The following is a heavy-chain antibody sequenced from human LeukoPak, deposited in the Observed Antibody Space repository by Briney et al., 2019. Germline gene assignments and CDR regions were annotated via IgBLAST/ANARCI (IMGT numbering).Heavy chain of an antibody. J-gene: IGHJ4*02. D-gene: IGHD1-26*01. CDR2: INPNSGGT. V-gene: IGHV1-2*02. CDR3: ARSGELGVDY. Sequence: ASVKVSCKASGYAFAGYYMHWVRQAPGQGLEWMGWINPNSGGTNYAQKFQGRVAMTRDTSISTAYMELSRLRSDDTAVYYCARSGELGVDYWGQGTLVTVSS. CDR1: GYAFAGYY.